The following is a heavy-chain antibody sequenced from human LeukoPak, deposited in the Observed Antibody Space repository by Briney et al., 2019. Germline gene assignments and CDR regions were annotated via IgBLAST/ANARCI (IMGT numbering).Heavy chain of an antibody. CDR2: ISAYNGNT. CDR3: ARGLFWSGYKFDY. CDR1: VYTFTIYG. D-gene: IGHD3-3*01. Sequence: GASVKVSYKASVYTFTIYGISWVRRPPGQGLEGRGWISAYNGNTNYAQKLQGRVTMTTDTSTSTAYMELRSLRSDDTAVYYCARGLFWSGYKFDYWGQGTLVTVSS. V-gene: IGHV1-18*01. J-gene: IGHJ4*02.